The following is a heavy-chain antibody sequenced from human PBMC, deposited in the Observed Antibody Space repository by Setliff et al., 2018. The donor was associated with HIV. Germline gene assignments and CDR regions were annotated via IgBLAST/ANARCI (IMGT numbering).Heavy chain of an antibody. CDR1: GGSLSGYY. D-gene: IGHD6-13*01. V-gene: IGHV4-34*01. CDR2: ISHSGIT. CDR3: ARVPPQSAPNGAAVDAFDI. Sequence: PSETLSLTCAVYGGSLSGYYWSWIRQPPGKGLEWIGEISHSGITNYNPFLKNRVSISVDTSKNQFSLKLTSVTAADTAVYYCARVPPQSAPNGAAVDAFDIWGQGTMVTVS. J-gene: IGHJ3*02.